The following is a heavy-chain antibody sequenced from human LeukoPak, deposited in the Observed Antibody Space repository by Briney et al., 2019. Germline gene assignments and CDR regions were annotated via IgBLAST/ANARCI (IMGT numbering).Heavy chain of an antibody. V-gene: IGHV1-69*13. D-gene: IGHD3-10*01. J-gene: IGHJ3*02. Sequence: SVKVSCKASGGTFSSYAISWVRQAPGQGLEWMGGIIPIAGTTNFAQKFQGRVTITADGSTSTAYMELSSLRSEDTAMYYCARDPGAPVRAFDIRGQGTMVIVSS. CDR1: GGTFSSYA. CDR3: ARDPGAPVRAFDI. CDR2: IIPIAGTT.